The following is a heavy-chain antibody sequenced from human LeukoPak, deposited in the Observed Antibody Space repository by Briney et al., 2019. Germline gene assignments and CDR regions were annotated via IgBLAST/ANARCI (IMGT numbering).Heavy chain of an antibody. D-gene: IGHD4-17*01. CDR3: VRGWYLEN. V-gene: IGHV3-23*01. CDR2: INDRGGST. CDR1: GFTFSSYA. Sequence: QAGGSLRLSCAASGFTFSSYAMSWVRQAPGKGLEWVSGINDRGGSTYYADSVKGRFTISRDNSKNTLYLQMNSLRAEDTAVYYAVRGWYLENWGQGTLVTVSS. J-gene: IGHJ4*02.